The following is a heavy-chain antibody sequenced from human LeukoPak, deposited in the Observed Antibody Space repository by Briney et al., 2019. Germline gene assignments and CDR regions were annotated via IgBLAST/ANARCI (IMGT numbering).Heavy chain of an antibody. CDR2: FYYSGST. D-gene: IGHD3-10*01. CDR3: ARRPPRHYYGSGSDVGMV. Sequence: KSSETLSLTCTVSGGSIGSSSYYWGRIRQPPGKGLEWIGRFYYSGSTYYNPSLQSRVTISVDTSKNQFSLKLSSVTAADTAVYYGARRPPRHYYGSGSDVGMVWGQGTLVTVSS. CDR1: GGSIGSSSYY. J-gene: IGHJ4*02. V-gene: IGHV4-39*01.